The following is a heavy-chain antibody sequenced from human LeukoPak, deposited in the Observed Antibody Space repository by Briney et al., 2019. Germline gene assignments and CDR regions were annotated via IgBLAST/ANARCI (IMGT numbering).Heavy chain of an antibody. J-gene: IGHJ5*02. CDR2: IYYSGST. V-gene: IGHV4-59*08. CDR1: GASIRNYY. D-gene: IGHD6-13*01. CDR3: ARRYSSSWYVGFYDP. Sequence: SETLSLTCTISGASIRNYYWSWIRQSPGKGLEWIGYIYYSGSTNYNPSLESRVAMSVDTSKNQFSLRLSSVTAADTAIYYCARRYSSSWYVGFYDPWGQGTLVTVSS.